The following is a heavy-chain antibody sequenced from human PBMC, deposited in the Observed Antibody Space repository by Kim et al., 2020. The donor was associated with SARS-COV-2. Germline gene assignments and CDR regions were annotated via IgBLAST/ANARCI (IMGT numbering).Heavy chain of an antibody. D-gene: IGHD5-12*01. CDR2: IIPIFGTA. CDR3: ARAYGYNYYFDY. V-gene: IGHV1-69*13. Sequence: SVKVSCKASGGTFSSYAISWVRQAPGQGLEWMGGIIPIFGTANYAQKFQGRVTITADESTSTAYMELSSLRSEDTAVYHCARAYGYNYYFDYWGQGTLVTVSS. CDR1: GGTFSSYA. J-gene: IGHJ4*02.